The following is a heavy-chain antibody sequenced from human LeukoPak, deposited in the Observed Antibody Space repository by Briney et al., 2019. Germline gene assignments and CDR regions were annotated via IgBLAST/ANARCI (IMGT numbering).Heavy chain of an antibody. CDR3: ANQPSLLRFLEWFSD. CDR2: LYNGGNT. J-gene: IGHJ4*02. V-gene: IGHV3-53*05. D-gene: IGHD3-3*01. Sequence: PPGGSLRLSCAVSGFTVSSNYMSWVRQAPGKGLEWVSVLYNGGNTYYADSVKGRFTISRDNSKNTLYLQMNSLRAEDTAVYYCANQPSLLRFLEWFSDWGQGTLVTVSS. CDR1: GFTVSSNY.